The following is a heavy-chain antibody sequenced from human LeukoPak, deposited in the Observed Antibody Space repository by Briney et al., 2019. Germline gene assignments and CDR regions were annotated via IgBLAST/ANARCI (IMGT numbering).Heavy chain of an antibody. V-gene: IGHV3-23*01. D-gene: IGHD5-18*01. Sequence: GGSLRLSCAASGFTFSSYAMSWVRQAPGKGLEWVSAISGRGGSTYYADSVKGRFTISRDNSKNTLYLQMNSLRAENTAVYYCAKDFEQLWLYYFDYWGQGTLVTVSS. CDR3: AKDFEQLWLYYFDY. CDR2: ISGRGGST. CDR1: GFTFSSYA. J-gene: IGHJ4*02.